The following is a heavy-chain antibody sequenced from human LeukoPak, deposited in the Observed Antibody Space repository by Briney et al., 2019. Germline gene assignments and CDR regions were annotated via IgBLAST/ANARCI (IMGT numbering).Heavy chain of an antibody. CDR2: FDPEDGET. D-gene: IGHD3-22*01. J-gene: IGHJ5*02. V-gene: IGHV1-24*01. CDR3: ARGQGSSGYNWFDP. CDR1: GYTLTELS. Sequence: ASVKVSCKVSGYTLTELSMHWVRQAPGKGLEWMGGFDPEDGETIYAQKLQGRVTMTTDTSASTAYMELRSLRSDDTAVYYCARGQGSSGYNWFDPWGQGTLVTVSS.